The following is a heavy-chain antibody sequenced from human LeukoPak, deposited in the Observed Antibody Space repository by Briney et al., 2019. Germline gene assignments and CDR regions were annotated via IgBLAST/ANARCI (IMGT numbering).Heavy chain of an antibody. D-gene: IGHD4-11*01. CDR1: GFTFSSYA. CDR3: AKDDPVTTVTTLYFDN. Sequence: GGSLRLSCAASGFTFSSYAMSWVRQAPGKGLEWVSGISGSGGSTYYADSVKGRFTISRDNSKNTLYLQMNSLRAEDTAVYYCAKDDPVTTVTTLYFDNWDQGTLVTVSS. CDR2: ISGSGGST. J-gene: IGHJ4*02. V-gene: IGHV3-23*01.